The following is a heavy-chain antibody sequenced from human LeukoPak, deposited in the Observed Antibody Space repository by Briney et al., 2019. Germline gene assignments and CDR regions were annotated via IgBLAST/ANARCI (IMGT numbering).Heavy chain of an antibody. CDR2: ISGSGGST. V-gene: IGHV3-23*01. CDR1: GFTFSSYA. J-gene: IGHJ4*02. Sequence: PGGSLRLSCAASGFTFSSYAMSWVRQAPGKGLEWVSAISGSGGSTYYADSVKGRFTISRDNSKNTLYPQMNSLRAEDTAVYYCAKGVTMIVVVRGKGYDYWGQGTLVTVSS. CDR3: AKGVTMIVVVRGKGYDY. D-gene: IGHD3-22*01.